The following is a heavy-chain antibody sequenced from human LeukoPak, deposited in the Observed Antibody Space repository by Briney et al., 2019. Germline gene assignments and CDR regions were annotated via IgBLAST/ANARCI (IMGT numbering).Heavy chain of an antibody. Sequence: SETLSLTCTVSGGSISSGSYYWSWIRQPAGKGLEWIGRIYTSGSTNYNPSLKSRVTMSVDTSKNQFSLKLSSVTAADTAVYYCARDEGLVRGVKYFDYWGQGTLVTVSS. CDR3: ARDEGLVRGVKYFDY. D-gene: IGHD3-10*01. J-gene: IGHJ4*02. V-gene: IGHV4-61*02. CDR1: GGSISSGSYY. CDR2: IYTSGST.